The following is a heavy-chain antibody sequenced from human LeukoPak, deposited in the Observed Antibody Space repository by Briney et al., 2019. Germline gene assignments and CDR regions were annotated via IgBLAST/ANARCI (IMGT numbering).Heavy chain of an antibody. CDR1: GFTFSSYA. V-gene: IGHV3-33*08. CDR3: ARGVADYFDY. Sequence: GGSLRLSCAASGFTFSSYAIHWVRQAPGKGLEWVAVIWYDGSNKYYADSVKGRFTISRDNSKNTLYLQMNSLRAEDTAVYYCARGVADYFDYWGQGTLVTVSS. D-gene: IGHD6-19*01. J-gene: IGHJ4*02. CDR2: IWYDGSNK.